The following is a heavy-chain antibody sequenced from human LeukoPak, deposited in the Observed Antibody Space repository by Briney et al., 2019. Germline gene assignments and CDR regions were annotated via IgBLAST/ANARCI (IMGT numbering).Heavy chain of an antibody. Sequence: GGSLRLSCAASGFTFSSYGMHWVRQAPGKGLEWVAVIWYDGNNKYYADSVKGRFTISRDNSMNTLYLQMNSLRAEDTAVYYCARSTSSEYDIYHFDYWGQGTLVTVSS. D-gene: IGHD3-9*01. CDR1: GFTFSSYG. CDR3: ARSTSSEYDIYHFDY. CDR2: IWYDGNNK. V-gene: IGHV3-33*01. J-gene: IGHJ4*02.